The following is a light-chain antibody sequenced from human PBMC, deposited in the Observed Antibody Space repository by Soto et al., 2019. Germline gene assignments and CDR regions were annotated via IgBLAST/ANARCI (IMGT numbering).Light chain of an antibody. CDR1: SSNIGNNY. CDR3: GTWDSSLSAEV. J-gene: IGLJ2*01. V-gene: IGLV1-51*02. CDR2: EIN. Sequence: QSVLTQPPSVSAAPGQKVTISCSGSSSNIGNNYVSWYQQLPGTAPKLLIYEINKRPSGIPDRFSGSKSGTSATLGITGLQTGDEADYYCGTWDSSLSAEVFGGGTKLTVL.